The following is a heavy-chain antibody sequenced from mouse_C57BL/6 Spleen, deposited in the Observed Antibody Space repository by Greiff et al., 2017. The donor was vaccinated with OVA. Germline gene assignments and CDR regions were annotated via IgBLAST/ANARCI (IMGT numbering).Heavy chain of an antibody. CDR2: IRSKSSNYAT. D-gene: IGHD4-1*02. V-gene: IGHV10-3*01. Sequence: EVQRVESGGGLVQPKGSLKLSCAASGFTFNTYAMHWVRQAPGKGLEWVARIRSKSSNYATYYADSVKDRFTISRDDSQSMLYLQMNNLKTEDTAMYYCVRALNWDWYFDVWGTGTTVTVSS. J-gene: IGHJ1*03. CDR3: VRALNWDWYFDV. CDR1: GFTFNTYA.